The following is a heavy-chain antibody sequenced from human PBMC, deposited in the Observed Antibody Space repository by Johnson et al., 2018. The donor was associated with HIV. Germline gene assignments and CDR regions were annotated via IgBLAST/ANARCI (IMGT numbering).Heavy chain of an antibody. Sequence: QVQLVESGGGVVQPGRSLRLSCVASGFSFSTYGMHWLRQAPGKGLEWVAVIYSGGTTERYVESVKGRFTISRDDSENTLYLQMNTLTVEDTAVYYCARDLWSRPGADALEMWGQGTMVTVSS. CDR2: IYSGGTTE. CDR1: GFSFSTYG. D-gene: IGHD1-1*01. V-gene: IGHV3-33*01. J-gene: IGHJ3*02. CDR3: ARDLWSRPGADALEM.